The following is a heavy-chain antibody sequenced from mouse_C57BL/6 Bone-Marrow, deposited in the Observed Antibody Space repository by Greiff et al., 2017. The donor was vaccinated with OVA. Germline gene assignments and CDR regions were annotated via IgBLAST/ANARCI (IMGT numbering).Heavy chain of an antibody. CDR1: GFTFSDYG. CDR3: AREKPYYVDY. Sequence: EVKVVEPGGGLVKPGGSLKLSCAASGFTFSDYGMHWVRQAPETGLEWVAYISSGSSTIYYADTVKSRFTISRDNATNTLFLQMTSLRSEDTAMYYCAREKPYYVDYWGQGTTLTVSS. CDR2: ISSGSSTI. J-gene: IGHJ2*01. V-gene: IGHV5-17*01.